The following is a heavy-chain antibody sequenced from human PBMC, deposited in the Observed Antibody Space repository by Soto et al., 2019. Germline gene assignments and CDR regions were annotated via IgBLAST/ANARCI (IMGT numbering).Heavy chain of an antibody. J-gene: IGHJ4*02. Sequence: QVQLQESGPGLVKPSQTLSLTRTVSGGSISSGDYYWSWIRQPPGKGLEWIGYIYYSGSTYYNPSLKSRFTISVDTSKNQFSLKLSSVTAADTALYYCARGFNDGYSHPVVDYWGQGTLVTVSS. CDR1: GGSISSGDYY. D-gene: IGHD3-22*01. CDR3: ARGFNDGYSHPVVDY. CDR2: IYYSGST. V-gene: IGHV4-30-4*01.